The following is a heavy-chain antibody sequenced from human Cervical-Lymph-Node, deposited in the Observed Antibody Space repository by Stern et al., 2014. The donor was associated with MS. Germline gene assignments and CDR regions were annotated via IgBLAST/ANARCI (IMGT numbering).Heavy chain of an antibody. J-gene: IGHJ5*02. D-gene: IGHD4-17*01. CDR1: GYSFTNYW. V-gene: IGHV5-51*01. CDR2: VYPGDSET. CDR3: ARQSDYGNWFDP. Sequence: VQLVESGAEVKKPGESLKISCKASGYSFTNYWIGWVRQMPGKGLEWMGIVYPGDSETRYSPSLQGQVTISADKSINTAYLQWNTLKAADTAMYYCARQSDYGNWFDPWGQGTLVTVSS.